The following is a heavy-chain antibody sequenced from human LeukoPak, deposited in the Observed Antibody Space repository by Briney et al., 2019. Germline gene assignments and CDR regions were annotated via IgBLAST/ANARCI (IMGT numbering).Heavy chain of an antibody. D-gene: IGHD5-24*01. Sequence: ETLSLTCTVSGGSMSSYYWSWIRQSPGKGLEWVSSISGSGSGGSTYYADSVKGRFTISRDNSKNTLYLQMNSLRAEDTAVYYCAKSGYNRFDYWGQGTLVTVSS. J-gene: IGHJ4*02. CDR1: GGSMSSYY. CDR2: ISGSGSGGST. CDR3: AKSGYNRFDY. V-gene: IGHV3-23*01.